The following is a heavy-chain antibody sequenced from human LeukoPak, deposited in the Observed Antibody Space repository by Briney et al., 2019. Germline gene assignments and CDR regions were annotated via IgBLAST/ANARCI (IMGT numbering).Heavy chain of an antibody. Sequence: PGGSLRLSCAASGFTVSSNYMSWVRQAPGKGLEWVSSISSSSSYIYYADSVKGRFTISRDNAKNSLYLQMNSLRAEDTAVYYCARGTVQDPFDPWGQGTLVTVSS. V-gene: IGHV3-21*01. CDR1: GFTVSSNY. CDR3: ARGTVQDPFDP. CDR2: ISSSSSYI. J-gene: IGHJ5*02. D-gene: IGHD4-17*01.